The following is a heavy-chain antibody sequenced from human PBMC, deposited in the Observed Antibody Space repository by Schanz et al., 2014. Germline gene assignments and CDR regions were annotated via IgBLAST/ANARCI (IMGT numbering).Heavy chain of an antibody. CDR1: GYTFTSYY. D-gene: IGHD6-13*01. Sequence: QVQLVQSGAEGKKPGASVKVSCKASGYTFTSYYMHWVRQAPGQGLEWMGIINPSGGSTSYAQKFQGRVTMTSDTSTSTVYMELSSLRSEDTAVYYFARDGEAAAGCDYWGQGTLVTVSS. CDR3: ARDGEAAAGCDY. V-gene: IGHV1-46*03. CDR2: INPSGGST. J-gene: IGHJ4*02.